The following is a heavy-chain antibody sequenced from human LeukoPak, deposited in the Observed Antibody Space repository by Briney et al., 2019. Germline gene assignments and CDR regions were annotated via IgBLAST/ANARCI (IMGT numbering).Heavy chain of an antibody. D-gene: IGHD2-2*01. CDR2: ISGSGGST. J-gene: IGHJ5*02. V-gene: IGHV3-23*01. CDR1: GFTFSSYA. Sequence: GGSLRLSCAASGFTFSSYAMSWVRQAPGKGLEWVSAISGSGGSTYYADSVKGRFTISRDNAKNSLYLQMSSLRAEDTAVYYCARVVPAAQTEVLNQNWFDPWGQGTLVTVSS. CDR3: ARVVPAAQTEVLNQNWFDP.